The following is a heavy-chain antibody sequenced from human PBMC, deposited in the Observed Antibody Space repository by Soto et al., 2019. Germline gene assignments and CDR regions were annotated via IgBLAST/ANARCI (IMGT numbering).Heavy chain of an antibody. J-gene: IGHJ4*02. CDR1: GCTFSSYA. CDR3: AKDQRGWFVPIDY. D-gene: IGHD3-10*01. CDR2: ISGSGGST. Sequence: PGGSLRLSCAASGCTFSSYATSWVRQAPGKGLEWVSAISGSGGSTYYADSVKGRFTISRDNSKNTLYLQMNSLRAEDTAVYYCAKDQRGWFVPIDYWGQGTLVTVSS. V-gene: IGHV3-23*01.